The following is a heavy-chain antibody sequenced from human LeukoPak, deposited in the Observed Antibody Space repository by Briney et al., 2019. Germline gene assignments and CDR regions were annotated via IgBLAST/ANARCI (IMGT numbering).Heavy chain of an antibody. V-gene: IGHV3-66*01. J-gene: IGHJ6*02. D-gene: IGHD3-10*01. CDR3: TSGREAVQYYYGMDV. Sequence: GGSLRLSCAASGFTVSSNYMSWVRQAPGKGLEWVSVIYSGGSTYYADSVKGRFTFSRDNSKNTLYLQMNSLRAEDTAVYYCTSGREAVQYYYGMDVWGQGTTVTVSS. CDR1: GFTVSSNY. CDR2: IYSGGST.